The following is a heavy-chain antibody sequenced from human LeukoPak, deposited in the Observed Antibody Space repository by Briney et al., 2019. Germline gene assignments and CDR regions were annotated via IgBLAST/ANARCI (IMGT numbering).Heavy chain of an antibody. D-gene: IGHD4-17*01. J-gene: IGHJ6*03. CDR2: ISSSGSTI. CDR1: GFTFSSYE. V-gene: IGHV3-48*03. Sequence: GGSLRLSCAASGFTFSSYEMNWVRQAPGKGLEWVSYISSSGSTIYYADSVKGRFTISRDNAKNSLYLQMNSLRAEDTAVYYCARDYGEASVFTYYYYYMDVWGKGTTVTVSS. CDR3: ARDYGEASVFTYYYYYMDV.